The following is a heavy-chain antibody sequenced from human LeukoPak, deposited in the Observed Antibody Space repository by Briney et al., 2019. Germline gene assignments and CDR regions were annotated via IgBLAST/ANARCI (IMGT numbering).Heavy chain of an antibody. V-gene: IGHV2-70*11. D-gene: IGHD3-10*01. CDR1: GFSLSTSGMC. CDR2: IDWDDDK. Sequence: SGPALVKPTQTLTLTWTFSGFSLSTSGMCVSWIRQPPGKALEWLARIDWDDDKYYSTSLKTRLTISKDTSKNQVVLTMTNMDPVDTATYYCARTAPYYYGSGSYPYFDYWGQGTLVTVSS. J-gene: IGHJ4*02. CDR3: ARTAPYYYGSGSYPYFDY.